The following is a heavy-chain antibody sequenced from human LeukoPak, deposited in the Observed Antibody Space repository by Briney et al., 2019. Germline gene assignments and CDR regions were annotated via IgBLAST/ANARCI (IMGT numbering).Heavy chain of an antibody. CDR1: GFTFDDYA. D-gene: IGHD1-26*01. J-gene: IGHJ4*02. V-gene: IGHV3-9*01. CDR2: ISWNSGNI. Sequence: PGGSLRLFCAASGFTFDDYAMHWVRQAPGRGLEGVSGISWNSGNIGYAASVKGPFTISRDNAKNSLYLQMNSLRAEDTALYYCAKDIAPIVGATTDGGFDYWGQGTLVTVSS. CDR3: AKDIAPIVGATTDGGFDY.